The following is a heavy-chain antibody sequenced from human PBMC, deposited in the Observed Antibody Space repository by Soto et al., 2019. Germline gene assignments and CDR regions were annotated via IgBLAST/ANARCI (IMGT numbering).Heavy chain of an antibody. D-gene: IGHD3-9*01. Sequence: GGSLRLSCVASGFTFSSYSMNWVRQAPRKGLEWVSSISSSSSYIYYADSVKGRFTISRDNAKNSLYLQMNSLRAEDTAVYYCARDREVDYDILTGYPAHYYYYGMDVWGQGTTVTVSS. J-gene: IGHJ6*02. CDR1: GFTFSSYS. V-gene: IGHV3-21*01. CDR2: ISSSSSYI. CDR3: ARDREVDYDILTGYPAHYYYYGMDV.